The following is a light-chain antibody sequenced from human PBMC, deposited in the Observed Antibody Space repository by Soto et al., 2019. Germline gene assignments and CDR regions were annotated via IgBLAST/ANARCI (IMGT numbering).Light chain of an antibody. J-gene: IGLJ7*01. CDR2: EVS. CDR3: CSYAGTSTHTV. Sequence: QSALTQPASVSGSPGQSITISCTGTSSDVGGYNLVSWYQQHPGKAPKLMISEVSKRPSGISDRFSGSKSGSTASLTISGLQAEDEADYYCCSYAGTSTHTVFGGGTQLTVI. V-gene: IGLV2-23*02. CDR1: SSDVGGYNL.